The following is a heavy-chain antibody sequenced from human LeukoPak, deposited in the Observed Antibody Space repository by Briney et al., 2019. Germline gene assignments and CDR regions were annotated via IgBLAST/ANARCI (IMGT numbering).Heavy chain of an antibody. J-gene: IGHJ3*02. V-gene: IGHV3-9*03. CDR2: ISWNSGSI. CDR1: GFTFYDYA. CDR3: AKDLNYDSSGYAFDI. Sequence: GGSVRLSCAASGFTFYDYAMHWVRQAPGKGLEWVSGISWNSGSIGYAESLKGRFTISRDKAKSSLYLQMNSLRAEDMALSYCAKDLNYDSSGYAFDIWAQETMVTVSS. D-gene: IGHD3-22*01.